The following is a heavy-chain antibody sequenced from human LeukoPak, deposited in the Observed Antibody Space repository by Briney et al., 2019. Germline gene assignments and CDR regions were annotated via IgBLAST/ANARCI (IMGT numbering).Heavy chain of an antibody. CDR2: IYYSGNT. D-gene: IGHD2-2*01. Sequence: PSETLSLTCTVSGGSISNYYWSWIRQPPAQGLEWIGYIYYSGNTNYNPSLKSRVTISVDTSKNQFSLKLNSVTAADTAVYYCARVRYCSTNRCYDREFDNWGQGTLVTVSS. CDR1: GGSISNYY. CDR3: ARVRYCSTNRCYDREFDN. J-gene: IGHJ4*02. V-gene: IGHV4-59*01.